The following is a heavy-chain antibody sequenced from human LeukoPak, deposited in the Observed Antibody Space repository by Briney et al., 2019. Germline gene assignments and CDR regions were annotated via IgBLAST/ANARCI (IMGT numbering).Heavy chain of an antibody. CDR1: GGSISSYY. J-gene: IGHJ6*02. D-gene: IGHD1-26*01. Sequence: PSETLSLTCTVSGGSISSYYWSWIRQPPGKGLEWIGYIYYSGSTNYNPSLKSRVTISVDTSKNQFSLKLSSVTAADTAVYYCARDRSHDSGSYSHYYYGMDVWGQGTTVTVSS. CDR3: ARDRSHDSGSYSHYYYGMDV. V-gene: IGHV4-59*01. CDR2: IYYSGST.